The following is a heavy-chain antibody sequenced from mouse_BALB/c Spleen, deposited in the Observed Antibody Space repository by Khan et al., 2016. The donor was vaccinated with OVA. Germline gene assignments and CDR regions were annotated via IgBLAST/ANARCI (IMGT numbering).Heavy chain of an antibody. CDR1: GYSITSDYA. J-gene: IGHJ3*01. CDR3: ARWFTY. V-gene: IGHV3-2*02. Sequence: DVKLQESGPGLVKPSQSLSLTCTVTGYSITSDYAWNWIRQFPGNKMEWMGYISYSGSNTYNPSLKSRISITRDTSKNQFFLQLNSVTTEDTATYYCARWFTYWGQGTLVTVSA. CDR2: ISYSGSN.